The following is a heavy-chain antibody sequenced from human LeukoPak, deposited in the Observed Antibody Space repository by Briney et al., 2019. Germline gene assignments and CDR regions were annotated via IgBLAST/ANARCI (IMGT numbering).Heavy chain of an antibody. CDR2: IYYSGST. V-gene: IGHV4-30-4*01. CDR1: GGSISSGDYY. Sequence: PSETLSLTCTVSGGSISSGDYYWRWIRQPPGTGLEWIGYIYYSGSTYYNPSLKSRVTISVDTSKNQFSLKLSSVTAADTAVYYRARGLLHDYGDYVADAFDIWGQGTMVTVSS. CDR3: ARGLLHDYGDYVADAFDI. J-gene: IGHJ3*02. D-gene: IGHD4-17*01.